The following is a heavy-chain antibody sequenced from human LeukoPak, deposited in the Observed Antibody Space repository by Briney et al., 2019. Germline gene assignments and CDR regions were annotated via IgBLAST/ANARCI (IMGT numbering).Heavy chain of an antibody. Sequence: GPLSLKCPLSGDSITSWYWKWLRQPPGKGLEWIGYFYYSGSDNYNPSLKSRITISVDTSKNQFSLKLSSVTAADTAVYYCVRGYCSGGSCYHFDYWRQGTLVTVSS. CDR2: FYYSGSD. V-gene: IGHV4-59*01. D-gene: IGHD2-15*01. CDR3: VRGYCSGGSCYHFDY. CDR1: GDSITSWY. J-gene: IGHJ4*02.